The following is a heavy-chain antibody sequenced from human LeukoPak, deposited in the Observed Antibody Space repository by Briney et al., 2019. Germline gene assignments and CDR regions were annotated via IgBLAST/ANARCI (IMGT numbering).Heavy chain of an antibody. CDR2: IYHTGSF. Sequence: SETLSHTCTVSVGSISSGDYYWSWIRQPPGKGLEWIGFIYHTGSFHYNPSLKSRVTISVDTSKNQFSLNLRSVTAADTAVYFCGRESRIVGTTSVWYYFDDRVGGTLVTVSS. CDR3: GRESRIVGTTSVWYYFDD. J-gene: IGHJ4*02. D-gene: IGHD1-26*01. CDR1: VGSISSGDYY. V-gene: IGHV4-30-4*01.